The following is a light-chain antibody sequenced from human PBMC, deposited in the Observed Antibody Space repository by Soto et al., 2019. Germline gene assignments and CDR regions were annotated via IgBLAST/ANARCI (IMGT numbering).Light chain of an antibody. Sequence: EIVLTQSPGTLSLSPGERATLSCRASQSVSSSYLAWYQQKPGQAPRLLIYGTSSRATGIPDRFSGSGSGTDVTLTITRLEPEDFAVYYLQHYGSSRLTFGGGTKVEIK. CDR1: QSVSSSY. CDR3: QHYGSSRLT. V-gene: IGKV3-20*01. J-gene: IGKJ4*01. CDR2: GTS.